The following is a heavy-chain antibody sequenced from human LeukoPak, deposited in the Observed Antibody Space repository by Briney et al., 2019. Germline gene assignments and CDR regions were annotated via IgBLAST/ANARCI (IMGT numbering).Heavy chain of an antibody. J-gene: IGHJ4*01. D-gene: IGHD3-22*01. Sequence: DSVRGRFTISRDNSKNTLFLQMDSLRAEDTALYFCAKGSSGYFFDHWGQGSLVTVSS. V-gene: IGHV3-23*01. CDR3: AKGSSGYFFDH.